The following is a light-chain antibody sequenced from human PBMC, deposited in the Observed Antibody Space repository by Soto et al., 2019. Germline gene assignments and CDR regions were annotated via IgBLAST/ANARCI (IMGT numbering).Light chain of an antibody. CDR3: RRHNTWLRT. CDR1: QSVNAN. Sequence: EVVMTQSPATLSVSPGERATLSCRASQSVNANLAWYQQKPGQAPRLLIHGASNRATGIPARFCCSGCWTEFIITNGSLQPEDFALHYCRRHNTWLRTFGQGTKV. CDR2: GAS. J-gene: IGKJ1*01. V-gene: IGKV3-15*01.